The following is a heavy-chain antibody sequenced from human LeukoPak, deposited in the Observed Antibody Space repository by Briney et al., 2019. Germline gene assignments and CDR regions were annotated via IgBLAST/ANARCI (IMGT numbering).Heavy chain of an antibody. CDR1: GFTFSSYS. D-gene: IGHD3-22*01. V-gene: IGHV3-30*02. Sequence: GGSLRLSCAASGFTFSSYSMSWVRQAPGKGLEWVAFIRYDGSNKYYADSVKGRFTISRDNSKNTLYLQMNSLRAEDTAVYYCAKDWNYYDSSGPPDYWGQGTLVTVSS. J-gene: IGHJ4*02. CDR3: AKDWNYYDSSGPPDY. CDR2: IRYDGSNK.